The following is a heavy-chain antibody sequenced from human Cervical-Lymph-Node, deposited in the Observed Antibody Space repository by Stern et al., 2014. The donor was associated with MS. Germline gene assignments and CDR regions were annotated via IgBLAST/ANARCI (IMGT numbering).Heavy chain of an antibody. D-gene: IGHD3-3*01. CDR2: LGRSGDNI. Sequence: VQLVESGGGLVKPGGSLTVSCVASGFSFSDYYMTWLRQAPGRRPAWVANLGRSGDNIYYADSVKGRFTISRDNAKNSLFLQMTSLRAEDTALYYCARDAEYDIWSGYFDYWGPGILVTVSP. CDR3: ARDAEYDIWSGYFDY. V-gene: IGHV3-11*01. CDR1: GFSFSDYY. J-gene: IGHJ4*02.